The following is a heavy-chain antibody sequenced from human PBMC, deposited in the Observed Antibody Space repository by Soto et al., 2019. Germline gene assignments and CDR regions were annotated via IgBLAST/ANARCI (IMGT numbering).Heavy chain of an antibody. D-gene: IGHD3-3*02. CDR1: GFTFSSYG. Sequence: QVQLVESGGGVVQPGRSLRLSCAASGFTFSSYGMHWVRQAPGKGLEWVAVIWYDGSNKYYADSVKGRFTISRDNSKNTLYLQMNSRRAEDTAVYYCARDGRSFLEWLEASYFDYWGQGTLVTVSS. J-gene: IGHJ4*02. V-gene: IGHV3-33*01. CDR3: ARDGRSFLEWLEASYFDY. CDR2: IWYDGSNK.